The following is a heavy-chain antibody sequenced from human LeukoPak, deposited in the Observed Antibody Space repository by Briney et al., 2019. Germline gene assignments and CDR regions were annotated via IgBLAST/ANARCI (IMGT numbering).Heavy chain of an antibody. J-gene: IGHJ4*02. CDR2: IYSGGAT. V-gene: IGHV3-53*01. CDR1: GFAVSSNY. D-gene: IGHD7-27*01. Sequence: PGGSLRLSCAASGFAVSSNYMNWVRQAPGKGLEWVSVIYSGGATYYADSVKGRFTISRDSSQNTVYLQTNNLRAEDTAVYYCARDPNWGIDYWGQGTLVTVSS. CDR3: ARDPNWGIDY.